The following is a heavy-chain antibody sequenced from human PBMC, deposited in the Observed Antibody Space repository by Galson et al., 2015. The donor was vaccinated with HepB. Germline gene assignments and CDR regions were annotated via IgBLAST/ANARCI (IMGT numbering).Heavy chain of an antibody. V-gene: IGHV4-34*01. CDR1: RGSFSGYY. Sequence: TLSLTCAVYRGSFSGYYWSWIRQPPGKGLEWIGEINHSGSTNYNPSLKSRVTISVDTSKNQFSLKLSSVTAADTAVYYCARYVSSGWSEEITNWFDPWGQGTLVTVSS. D-gene: IGHD6-19*01. CDR2: INHSGST. J-gene: IGHJ5*02. CDR3: ARYVSSGWSEEITNWFDP.